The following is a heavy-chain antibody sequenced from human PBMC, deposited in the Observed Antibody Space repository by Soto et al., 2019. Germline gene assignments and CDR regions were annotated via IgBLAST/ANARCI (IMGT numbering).Heavy chain of an antibody. V-gene: IGHV4-39*01. CDR1: GGSISSSSYY. Sequence: QLQLQESGPGLVKPSETLSLTCTVSGGSISSSSYYWGWIRQPPGKGLEWMGRIYYSGSTYYNPSLKSRVTISVDTSKNQYSLKLSSVTAADTAVYYCARPRATGRGAFDIWGQGTMVTVSS. D-gene: IGHD4-4*01. J-gene: IGHJ3*02. CDR2: IYYSGST. CDR3: ARPRATGRGAFDI.